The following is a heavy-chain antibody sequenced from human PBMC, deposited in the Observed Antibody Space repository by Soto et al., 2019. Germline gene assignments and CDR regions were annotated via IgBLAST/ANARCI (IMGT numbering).Heavy chain of an antibody. CDR2: IYPGDSDT. Sequence: XESLKVSCKCSGNSFTSYWIGLVLQMPGKGLEWMGIIYPGDSDTRYSPSFQGQVTISADKSISTAYLQWSSLKASDTAMYYCARSQPPLPNWFDPWGQGTLVTVSS. CDR3: ARSQPPLPNWFDP. V-gene: IGHV5-51*01. J-gene: IGHJ5*02. CDR1: GNSFTSYW.